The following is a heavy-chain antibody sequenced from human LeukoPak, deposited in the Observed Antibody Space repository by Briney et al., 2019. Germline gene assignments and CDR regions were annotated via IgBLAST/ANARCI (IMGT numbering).Heavy chain of an antibody. Sequence: ASVKVSCKASGYTFTSYDINWVRQATGQGLEWMGWMNPNSGNTGYAQKFQGRVTMTRNTSTSTAYMELSSLRSEDTAVYYCARGSKDYYDSSGYYYYWGQGTLVTVSS. CDR1: GYTFTSYD. J-gene: IGHJ4*02. D-gene: IGHD3-22*01. CDR2: MNPNSGNT. V-gene: IGHV1-8*01. CDR3: ARGSKDYYDSSGYYYY.